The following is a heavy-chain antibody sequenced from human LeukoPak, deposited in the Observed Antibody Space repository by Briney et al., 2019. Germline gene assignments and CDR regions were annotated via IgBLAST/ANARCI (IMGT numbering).Heavy chain of an antibody. Sequence: PGGSLTLSCAASGFTFSIYAVTWVRQAPGKGLEWVSGISVAACSIYCAVSVKGRFTIFRDNSKDTLYLQMNSLRAEDTAVYYCGRDNSVRDEAWWFNPWGQGTLVTVSS. J-gene: IGHJ5*02. V-gene: IGHV3-23*01. D-gene: IGHD5-24*01. CDR1: GFTFSIYA. CDR2: ISVAACSI. CDR3: GRDNSVRDEAWWFNP.